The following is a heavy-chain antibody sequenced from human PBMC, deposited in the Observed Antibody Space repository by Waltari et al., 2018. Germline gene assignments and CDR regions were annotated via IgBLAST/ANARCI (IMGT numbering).Heavy chain of an antibody. Sequence: QVQLQESGPGLVKPSETLSLTCTVSGGSISSYYWSWLRQPPGKGLEWIGYIYYSGSTNYNPSLKSRVTISVDTSKNQFSLKLSSVTAADTAVYYCARGFIVATIRSRFYFDYWGQGTLVTVSS. CDR1: GGSISSYY. CDR3: ARGFIVATIRSRFYFDY. CDR2: IYYSGST. D-gene: IGHD5-12*01. V-gene: IGHV4-59*01. J-gene: IGHJ4*02.